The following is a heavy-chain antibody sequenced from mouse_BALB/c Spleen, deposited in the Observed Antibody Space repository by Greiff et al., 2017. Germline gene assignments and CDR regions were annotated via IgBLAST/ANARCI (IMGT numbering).Heavy chain of an antibody. V-gene: IGHV3-6*02. Sequence: EVKLEESGPGLVKPSQSLSLTCSVTGYSITSGYYWNWIRQFPGNKLEWMGYISYDGSNNYNPSLKNRISITRDTSKNQFFLKLNSVTTEDTATYYCAREGLGRRFAYWGQGTLVTVSA. CDR2: ISYDGSN. CDR1: GYSITSGYY. D-gene: IGHD4-1*01. CDR3: AREGLGRRFAY. J-gene: IGHJ3*01.